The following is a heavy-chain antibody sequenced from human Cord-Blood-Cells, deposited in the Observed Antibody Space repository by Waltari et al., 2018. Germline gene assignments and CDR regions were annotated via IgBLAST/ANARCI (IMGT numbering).Heavy chain of an antibody. CDR1: GFTVSSNY. Sequence: EVQLVESGGGLVQPGGSLRLSCAASGFTVSSNYMSWVRQAPGKGRGWVSVIYRGGSTYYADSVKGRVTISRDNSKSTLYLQMNSLRAEDTAVYYCARDGTGGFDYWGQGTLVTVSS. D-gene: IGHD7-27*01. CDR2: IYRGGST. CDR3: ARDGTGGFDY. J-gene: IGHJ4*02. V-gene: IGHV3-66*01.